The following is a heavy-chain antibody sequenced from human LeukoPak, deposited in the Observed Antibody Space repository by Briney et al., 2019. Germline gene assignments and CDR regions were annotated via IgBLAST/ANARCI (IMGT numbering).Heavy chain of an antibody. J-gene: IGHJ3*01. CDR3: AKTIVREF. D-gene: IGHD3-10*01. CDR1: GFTFSNFA. CDR2: IGGDGDNT. V-gene: IGHV3-23*01. Sequence: TGGSLRLSCAASGFTFSNFAMSWVRQAPGKGREWVSAIGGDGDNTYYADSVKGRFTISRDKTKNTLYLQMSSLRAEDTALYYYAKTIVREFWGQGTMGTVSS.